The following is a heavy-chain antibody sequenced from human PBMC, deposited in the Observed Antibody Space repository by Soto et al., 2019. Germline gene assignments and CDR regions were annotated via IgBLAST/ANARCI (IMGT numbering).Heavy chain of an antibody. V-gene: IGHV3-33*01. CDR1: GFTFSSYG. CDR3: ARDRGADFYATPWFDP. CDR2: IWYDGSNK. D-gene: IGHD2-8*01. Sequence: PGVSLRLSCAASGFTFSSYGMHWVRQAPGKGLEWVAVIWYDGSNKYYADSVKGRFTISRDNSKNTLYLQMNSLRAEDTAVYYCARDRGADFYATPWFDPWGQGTLVTVSS. J-gene: IGHJ5*02.